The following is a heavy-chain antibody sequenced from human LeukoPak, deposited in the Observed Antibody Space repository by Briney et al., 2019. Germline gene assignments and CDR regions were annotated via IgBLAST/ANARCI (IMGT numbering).Heavy chain of an antibody. CDR3: ARKFFGSGIYPDF. Sequence: GGSLRLSCAASGFSFDTYAMHWVRQAPGQGLEWVALIWHDGSHKFYSNSVRGQFTISRDNSKNTVYLQMNNLRPDDTAVYSGARKFFGSGIYPDFGGKGPLVTVSP. D-gene: IGHD3-10*01. V-gene: IGHV3-33*01. J-gene: IGHJ4*02. CDR2: IWHDGSHK. CDR1: GFSFDTYA.